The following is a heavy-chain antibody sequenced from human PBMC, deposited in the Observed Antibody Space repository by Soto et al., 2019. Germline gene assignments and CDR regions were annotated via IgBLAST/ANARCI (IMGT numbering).Heavy chain of an antibody. J-gene: IGHJ4*02. CDR1: GYTFTIYA. CDR3: ARVPATDYYDSSGYDEPFDY. CDR2: INAGNGNT. V-gene: IGHV1-3*01. D-gene: IGHD3-22*01. Sequence: ASVKVSCKASGYTFTIYAMHWVRQAPGQRLEWMGWINAGNGNTKYSQKFQGRVTITRDTSASTAYMELSSLRSEDTAVYYCARVPATDYYDSSGYDEPFDYWGQGTLVTVSS.